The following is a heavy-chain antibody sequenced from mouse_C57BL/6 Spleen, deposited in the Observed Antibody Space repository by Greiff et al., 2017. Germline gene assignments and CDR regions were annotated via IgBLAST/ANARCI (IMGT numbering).Heavy chain of an antibody. CDR2: IDPSDSYT. CDR1: GYTFTSYW. D-gene: IGHD1-1*01. V-gene: IGHV1-59*01. Sequence: QVQLQQPGAELVRPGTSVKLSCKASGYTFTSYWMHWVKQRPGQGLEWIGVIDPSDSYTNYNQKFKGKATLTVDTSSSTAYMQHSSLTSEDSAVYYCAREEDGSSQYYFDYWGQGTTLTVSS. J-gene: IGHJ2*01. CDR3: AREEDGSSQYYFDY.